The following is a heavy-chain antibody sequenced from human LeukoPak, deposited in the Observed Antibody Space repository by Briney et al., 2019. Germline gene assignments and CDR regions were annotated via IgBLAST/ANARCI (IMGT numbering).Heavy chain of an antibody. V-gene: IGHV3-23*01. CDR2: ISVDGESA. CDR3: AQGYLSGWYPY. D-gene: IGHD6-19*01. J-gene: IGHJ4*02. Sequence: GGSLRLSCAASGFSVSSFGMSWVRQAPGKGLEWISAISVDGESAYYADSVKGRFIISRDNSKNTLYLQLSSLRAEDTAVYYCAQGYLSGWYPYWGLGSLVSVSS. CDR1: GFSVSSFG.